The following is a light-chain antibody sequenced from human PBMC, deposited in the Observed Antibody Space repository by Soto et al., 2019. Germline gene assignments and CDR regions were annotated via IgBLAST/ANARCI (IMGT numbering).Light chain of an antibody. J-gene: IGLJ1*01. CDR2: SND. Sequence: QSVLTQPPSASGTPGQRVTISCSGSSSNIGANTVNWYQQLPGTAPTLLISSNDRRPSGVPDRFSGSKSGTSASLAISGLQSGDDADYYCAAWDDRLSGRVFGSGTKLTVL. V-gene: IGLV1-44*01. CDR1: SSNIGANT. CDR3: AAWDDRLSGRV.